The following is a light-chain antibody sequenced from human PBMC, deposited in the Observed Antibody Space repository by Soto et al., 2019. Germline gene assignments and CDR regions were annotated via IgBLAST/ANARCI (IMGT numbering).Light chain of an antibody. J-gene: IGLJ2*01. V-gene: IGLV6-57*04. Sequence: NFMLTQPHSVSESPGKTVTISCTRSSGSLASNYVQWYQQRPGSAPTTVIYEDNQRPSGVPDRFSGSIDSSSNSASLTISGLKTEDEADYYCQSYDSSNPVVFGGGTKLTVL. CDR2: EDN. CDR1: SGSLASNY. CDR3: QSYDSSNPVV.